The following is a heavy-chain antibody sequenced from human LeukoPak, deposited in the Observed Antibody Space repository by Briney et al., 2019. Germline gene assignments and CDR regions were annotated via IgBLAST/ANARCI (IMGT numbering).Heavy chain of an antibody. D-gene: IGHD6-25*01. CDR2: IDTTGDT. CDR3: ARVLTARSGGYDAFDI. J-gene: IGHJ3*02. CDR1: GFTFSSYD. Sequence: GGSLRLSCAASGFTFSSYDMHWVRQGTGKGLEWVSAIDTTGDTYYPGSVKGRFTISRENSKSSLYLQMNSLRAGDTAVYYCARVLTARSGGYDAFDIWGQGTMVTVSS. V-gene: IGHV3-13*01.